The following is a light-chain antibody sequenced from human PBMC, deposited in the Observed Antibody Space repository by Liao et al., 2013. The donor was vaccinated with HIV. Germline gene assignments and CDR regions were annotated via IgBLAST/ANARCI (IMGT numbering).Light chain of an antibody. CDR3: QTWDSSNMI. CDR1: KLGDKY. V-gene: IGLV3-1*01. CDR2: QDR. Sequence: SYELTQPPSVSVSPGQTASITCSGDKLGDKYTCWYQQKAGQSPVLVMYQDRKRPSGIPERFSGSQSGNTATLTISGTQTLDEADYYCQTWDSSNMIFGGGTXLTVL. J-gene: IGLJ2*01.